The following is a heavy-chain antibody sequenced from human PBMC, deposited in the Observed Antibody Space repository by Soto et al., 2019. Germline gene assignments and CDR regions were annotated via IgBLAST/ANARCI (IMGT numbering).Heavy chain of an antibody. V-gene: IGHV1-18*01. J-gene: IGHJ4*02. CDR1: GYTFTSYG. CDR2: ISAYNGNT. CDR3: ARDSPPPRE. Sequence: QVQLVQSGAEVKKPGASVKVSCKASGYTFTSYGISWVRQAPGQGLEWMGWISAYNGNTNYEQKPQXXXTXPTDTSTSTAYMELRSLRSDDTAVYYCARDSPPPREWGQGTLVTVSS.